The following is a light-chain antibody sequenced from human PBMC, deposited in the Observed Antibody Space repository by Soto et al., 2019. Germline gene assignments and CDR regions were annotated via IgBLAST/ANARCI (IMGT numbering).Light chain of an antibody. V-gene: IGKV1D-12*01. CDR3: QQANSFPS. J-gene: IGKJ4*01. CDR2: AAS. Sequence: DIQMTQSPSTLSASIGDRVTISCRASQNIGRWLAWYQQKPGKAPKLLIYAASSLQSGVPSRFSGSGSGTDFTLTISSLQPEDFATYYCQQANSFPSFGGGTKVEIK. CDR1: QNIGRW.